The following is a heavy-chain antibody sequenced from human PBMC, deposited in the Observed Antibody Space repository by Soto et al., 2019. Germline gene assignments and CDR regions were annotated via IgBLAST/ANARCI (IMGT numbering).Heavy chain of an antibody. V-gene: IGHV4-4*07. D-gene: IGHD6-13*01. CDR1: GGSVSGYY. Sequence: LTCTASGGSVSGYYWIWRRQPAGKGLEWIGRIYTSGSTNYNPSLKSRVTRSVDTSKNQFSLKLSSVTAADTAVDYCAREPSRMGAFDIWGQGTMVTVS. CDR3: AREPSRMGAFDI. J-gene: IGHJ3*02. CDR2: IYTSGST.